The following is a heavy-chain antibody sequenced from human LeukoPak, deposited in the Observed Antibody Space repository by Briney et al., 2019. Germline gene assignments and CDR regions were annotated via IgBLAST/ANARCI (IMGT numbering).Heavy chain of an antibody. CDR2: ISSSGSGT. D-gene: IGHD3-10*01. J-gene: IGHJ4*02. Sequence: GGSLRLSCAASGFIVSSNYMSWVRQAPGKGLEWVSGISSSGSGTYYADSVKGHFTISRDNSKNTLYLQMNSLRAEDTAVYYCAKLWHYGSGSYEYYFEYWGQGTLVTVSS. CDR1: GFIVSSNY. V-gene: IGHV3-23*01. CDR3: AKLWHYGSGSYEYYFEY.